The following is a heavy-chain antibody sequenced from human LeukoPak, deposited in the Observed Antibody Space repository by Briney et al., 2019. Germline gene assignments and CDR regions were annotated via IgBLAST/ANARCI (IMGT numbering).Heavy chain of an antibody. Sequence: GGSLRLSCAASGFTFSSYAMSGVRQAPGEGLEWVSAISGSGGSTYYADSVKGRFTISRDNSKNTLYLQMNSLRAEDTAVYYCAKSSGSSWAYNWFDPWGQGTLVTVSS. J-gene: IGHJ5*02. V-gene: IGHV3-23*01. CDR3: AKSSGSSWAYNWFDP. D-gene: IGHD6-13*01. CDR2: ISGSGGST. CDR1: GFTFSSYA.